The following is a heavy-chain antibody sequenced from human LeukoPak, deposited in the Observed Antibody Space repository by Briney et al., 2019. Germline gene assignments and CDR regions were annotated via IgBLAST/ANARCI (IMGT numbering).Heavy chain of an antibody. CDR2: IIPIFGTA. CDR3: ARVSGSAFDI. CDR1: VGTFISYA. J-gene: IGHJ3*02. V-gene: IGHV1-69*05. Sequence: SVKVSCKASVGTFISYAISWVRQAPGQGREWMGRIIPIFGTANYAQKFQGRVTITTDESTSTAYMELSSLRSEGTAVYYCARVSGSAFDIWGQGTMVTVSS. D-gene: IGHD1-1*01.